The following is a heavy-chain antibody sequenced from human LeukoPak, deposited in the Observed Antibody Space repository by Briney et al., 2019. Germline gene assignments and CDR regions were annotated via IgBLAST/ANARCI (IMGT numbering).Heavy chain of an antibody. CDR2: ISSDGDKK. V-gene: IGHV3-30*18. Sequence: GGSLRLSCAVSGFTFSSYAMYWVRQAPGKGLEWVAAISSDGDKKKYSDSVKGRFTISRDNSKNTLYLQMNSLRAEDTAVYYCAKWGYYYYGMDVWGKGTTVTVSS. J-gene: IGHJ6*04. D-gene: IGHD3-16*01. CDR1: GFTFSSYA. CDR3: AKWGYYYYGMDV.